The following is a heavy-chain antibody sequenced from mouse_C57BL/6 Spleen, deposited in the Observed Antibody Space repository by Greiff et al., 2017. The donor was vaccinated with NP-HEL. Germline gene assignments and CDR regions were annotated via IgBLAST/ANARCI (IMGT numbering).Heavy chain of an antibody. V-gene: IGHV1-75*01. Sequence: VQLQQSGPELVKPGASVKISCKASGYTFTDYYINWVKQRPGQGLEWIGWIFPGSGSTYYNEKFKGKATLTVDKSSSTAYMFLSSLTSEDSAVYFCASPDDGYFDYWGQGTTLTVSS. D-gene: IGHD2-3*01. CDR1: GYTFTDYY. J-gene: IGHJ2*01. CDR2: IFPGSGST. CDR3: ASPDDGYFDY.